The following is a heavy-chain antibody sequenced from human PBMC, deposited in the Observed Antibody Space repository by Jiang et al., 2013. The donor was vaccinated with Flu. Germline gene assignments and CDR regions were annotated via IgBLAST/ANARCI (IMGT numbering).Heavy chain of an antibody. Sequence: GSGLVKPSETLSLTCTVSGGSISSYYWSWIRQPPGKGLEWIGYIYYSGSTNYNPSLKSRVTISVDTSKNQFSLKLSSVTAADTAVYYCARGGPYGDYGDHWGQGTLVTVSS. CDR2: IYYSGST. J-gene: IGHJ5*02. D-gene: IGHD4-17*01. CDR1: GGSISSYY. V-gene: IGHV4-59*01. CDR3: ARGGPYGDYGDH.